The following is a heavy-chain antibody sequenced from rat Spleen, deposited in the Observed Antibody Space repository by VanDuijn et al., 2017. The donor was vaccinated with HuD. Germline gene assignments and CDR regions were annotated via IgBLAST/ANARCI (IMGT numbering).Heavy chain of an antibody. CDR2: ISYDGIIT. V-gene: IGHV5-29*01. J-gene: IGHJ2*01. D-gene: IGHD1-11*01. Sequence: EVQLVESGGGLVQPGRSLKLSCAASGFTFSNYGMAWVRQAPTKGLEWVATISYDGIITYYRDSVKGRFTIFRDKAKRTLYLKRDSLRSEDTATYYCARWRYTRRGFYYWGQGVMVTVSS. CDR3: ARWRYTRRGFYY. CDR1: GFTFSNYG.